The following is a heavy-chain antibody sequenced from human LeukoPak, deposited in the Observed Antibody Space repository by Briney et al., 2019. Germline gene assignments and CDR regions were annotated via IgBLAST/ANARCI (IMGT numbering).Heavy chain of an antibody. CDR2: INHSGST. D-gene: IGHD2-2*01. CDR1: GGSFGGYY. J-gene: IGHJ4*02. CDR3: ARDSCSSTSCSSRAYYFDY. V-gene: IGHV4-34*01. Sequence: KPSETLSLTCAVYGGSFGGYYWSWIRQPPGKGLEWIGEINHSGSTNYNPSLKSRVTISVDTSKNQFSLKLSSVTAADTAVYYCARDSCSSTSCSSRAYYFDYWGQGTLVTVSS.